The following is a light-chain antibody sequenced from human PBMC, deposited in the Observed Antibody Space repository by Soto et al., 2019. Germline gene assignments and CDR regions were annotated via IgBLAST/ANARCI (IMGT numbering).Light chain of an antibody. J-gene: IGLJ3*02. V-gene: IGLV2-11*01. CDR1: SSDVGDYNY. CDR2: DVS. Sequence: QSALTQPRSVSGSPGQSVTISCTGTSSDVGDYNYVSWYQQYPGKAPKLVIYDVSKRPSGVPDRFSGSKSGNTASLTISGLQAGDEADYYCCSFAGSYTFGVFGGGTKVTVL. CDR3: CSFAGSYTFGV.